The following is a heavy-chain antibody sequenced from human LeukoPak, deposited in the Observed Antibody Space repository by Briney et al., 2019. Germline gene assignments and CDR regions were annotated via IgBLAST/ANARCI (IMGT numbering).Heavy chain of an antibody. CDR2: IIGRGSDT. Sequence: GGSLRLSCAASGFTFSSYAMAWVRQTPGKGLEWVSSIIGRGSDTYYPDSVKGRFIISRDNAKNSLFLQMHSLRAEDTAVYYCARGPNWNVDYFDFWGQGTPVTVSS. CDR3: ARGPNWNVDYFDF. V-gene: IGHV3-21*01. J-gene: IGHJ4*02. CDR1: GFTFSSYA. D-gene: IGHD1-20*01.